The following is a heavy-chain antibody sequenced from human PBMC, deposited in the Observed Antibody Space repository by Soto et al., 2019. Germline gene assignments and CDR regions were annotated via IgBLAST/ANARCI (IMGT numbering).Heavy chain of an antibody. J-gene: IGHJ5*02. V-gene: IGHV1-46*01. CDR1: GYTFISYY. CDR3: AKVGGAEAGAATTTVVGWFDP. CDR2: INTSGSST. D-gene: IGHD4-4*01. Sequence: ASVKVFCKASGYTFISYYMHWVRRAPGQGLEWMGIINTSGSSTSYTQKFQGRVTMTMNTSTSTVYIELSSLRTEDTAVYYCAKVGGAEAGAATTTVVGWFDPWGQGTLVTVSS.